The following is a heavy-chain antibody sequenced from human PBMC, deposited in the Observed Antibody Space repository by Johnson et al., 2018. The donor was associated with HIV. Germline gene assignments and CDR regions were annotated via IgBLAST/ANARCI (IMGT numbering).Heavy chain of an antibody. J-gene: IGHJ3*01. CDR2: VRSKVYGETT. D-gene: IGHD1-1*01. CDR1: GFTFGDYA. V-gene: IGHV3-49*04. CDR3: TRGARTQQLRLGAFDV. Sequence: VQLVESGGSLVQPGRSLRLSCTASGFTFGDYALTWVRQAPGKGLEWVGFVRSKVYGETTEYAASVKGRFSISRDDAKDIAYLQMNSLKTEDTAMYFCTRGARTQQLRLGAFDVWGQGTMVTVSS.